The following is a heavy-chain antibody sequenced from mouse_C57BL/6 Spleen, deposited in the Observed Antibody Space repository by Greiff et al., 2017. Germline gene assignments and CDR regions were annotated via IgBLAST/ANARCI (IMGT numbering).Heavy chain of an antibody. J-gene: IGHJ2*01. D-gene: IGHD2-4*01. Sequence: EVQLQQSGTVLARPGASVKMSCKTSGYTFTSYWMHWVKQRPGQGLEWIGAIYPGNSDTSYNQKFKGKAKLTAVTSASTAYMELSSLTNEDSAVYYCTRGIYYDYEGDDWGQGTTLTVSS. V-gene: IGHV1-5*01. CDR2: IYPGNSDT. CDR1: GYTFTSYW. CDR3: TRGIYYDYEGDD.